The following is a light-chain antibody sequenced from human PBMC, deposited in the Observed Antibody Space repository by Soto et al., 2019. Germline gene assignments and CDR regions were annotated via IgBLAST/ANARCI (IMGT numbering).Light chain of an antibody. CDR2: DTN. CDR1: TGADTSGHY. J-gene: IGLJ2*01. CDR3: LVSYSGARV. Sequence: QAVVTQEPSLTVSPGGTVTLTCGFSTGADTSGHYPYWFQQKPGQAPRTLIYDTNNKHSWTPARFSGSLLGGKAALTLSGAQPEDEADYYCLVSYSGARVFGGGTKLTVL. V-gene: IGLV7-46*01.